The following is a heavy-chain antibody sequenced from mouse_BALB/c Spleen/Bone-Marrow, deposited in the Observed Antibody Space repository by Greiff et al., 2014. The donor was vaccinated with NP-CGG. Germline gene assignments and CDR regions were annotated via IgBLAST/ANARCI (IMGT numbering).Heavy chain of an antibody. CDR3: GRHSRGYDGFAN. V-gene: IGHV5-12-1*01. CDR1: GFAFSTYD. Sequence: DVQLVESGGGLVKPGGSLKLSCAASGFAFSTYDMSWVRQTPEKRLEWVAYISSGGGNTYYPDTVKGRFTISRDNAKNTLSLQMGSLKSEDTAIFFCGRHSRGYDGFANWGQGTLVTVSA. D-gene: IGHD2-2*01. CDR2: ISSGGGNT. J-gene: IGHJ3*01.